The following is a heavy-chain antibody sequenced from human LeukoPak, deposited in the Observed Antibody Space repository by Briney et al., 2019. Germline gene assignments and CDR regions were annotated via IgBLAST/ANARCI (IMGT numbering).Heavy chain of an antibody. V-gene: IGHV3-30*02. Sequence: GGSLRLSCAASGFTFSSYGMHWVRQAPGKGLEWVAFIRYDGSNKYYADSVKGRFTISRDNAKNSLYLQMNSLRAEDTAVYYCARGAITIFGVAPQGWFDPWGQGTLVTVSS. J-gene: IGHJ5*02. CDR2: IRYDGSNK. CDR1: GFTFSSYG. D-gene: IGHD3-3*01. CDR3: ARGAITIFGVAPQGWFDP.